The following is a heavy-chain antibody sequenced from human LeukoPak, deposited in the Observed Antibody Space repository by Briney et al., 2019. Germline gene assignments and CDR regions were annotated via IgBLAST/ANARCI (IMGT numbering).Heavy chain of an antibody. CDR2: IRNDGTNI. V-gene: IGHV3-7*04. J-gene: IGHJ4*02. CDR1: GFDIRHYY. CDR3: ARDGSGRDFSLDY. D-gene: IGHD3-10*01. Sequence: GGSLRLSCVASGFDIRHYYMSWVRQAPGKGLEWVADIRNDGTNIYNVDSVRGRFAISRDDAKNSLFLQMNSLKDEDTAVYYCARDGSGRDFSLDYWGQGTLVTVSS.